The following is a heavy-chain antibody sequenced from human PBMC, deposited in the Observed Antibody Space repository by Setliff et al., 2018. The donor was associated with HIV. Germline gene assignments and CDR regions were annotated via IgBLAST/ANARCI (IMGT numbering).Heavy chain of an antibody. D-gene: IGHD2-2*02. CDR1: GFTLSTYA. Sequence: GGSLRLSCVASGFTLSTYAMSWVRQAPGKGLEWVSVISDSGGSTYYADSVKGRFTISRDNSKNTLYLQMLSLRAEDTAVYYCAKGGSTSCYTEADYWGQGTLVTVSS. CDR3: AKGGSTSCYTEADY. CDR2: ISDSGGST. V-gene: IGHV3-23*01. J-gene: IGHJ4*02.